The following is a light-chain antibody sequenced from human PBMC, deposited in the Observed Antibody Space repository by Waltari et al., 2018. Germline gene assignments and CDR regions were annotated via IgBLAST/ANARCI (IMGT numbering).Light chain of an antibody. Sequence: EIVMTQSPATLSVSPGERATLSCRARQSVSSKFAWYQQKPGQAPRLLIDVASTRATGVPARVSGSGSGPEYILTISSLQSEDFAVYYCQRHNNWPPRWTFGQGTKVEIK. CDR2: VAS. V-gene: IGKV3-15*01. CDR1: QSVSSK. J-gene: IGKJ1*01. CDR3: QRHNNWPPRWT.